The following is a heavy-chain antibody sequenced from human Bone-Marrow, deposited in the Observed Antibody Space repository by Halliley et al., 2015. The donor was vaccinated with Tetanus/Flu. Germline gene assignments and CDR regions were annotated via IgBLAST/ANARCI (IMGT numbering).Heavy chain of an antibody. CDR2: IYHSGST. V-gene: IGHV4-4*02. CDR3: AGDRGTTRMFENALDI. Sequence: SLRLSCGVSGGAISSSHWWNWVRQAPGKGLAWIGQIYHSGSTNYNPSLRSRVSISIDTSKHQFALKLTSVTAADTAVYYCAGDRGTTRMFENALDIWGQGTTVIVSS. D-gene: IGHD1-7*01. J-gene: IGHJ3*02. CDR1: GGAISSSHW.